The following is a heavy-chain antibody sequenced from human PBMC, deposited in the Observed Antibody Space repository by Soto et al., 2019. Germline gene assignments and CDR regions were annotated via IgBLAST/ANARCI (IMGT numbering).Heavy chain of an antibody. CDR2: TSGSGGTT. CDR3: AKASVGGTYFDD. D-gene: IGHD1-26*01. CDR1: GFTFSNYP. Sequence: GGSLRLSCAASGFTFSNYPMSWVRQAPGKGLEWVSSTSGSGGTTYYADPVKGRFTISRDNSKNTLYLQMNSLRAGGTAVYYCAKASVGGTYFDDWGQGTLVTVSS. J-gene: IGHJ4*02. V-gene: IGHV3-23*01.